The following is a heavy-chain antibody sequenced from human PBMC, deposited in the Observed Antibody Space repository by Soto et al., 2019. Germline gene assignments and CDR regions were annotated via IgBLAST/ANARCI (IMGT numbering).Heavy chain of an antibody. CDR3: ARGIAAAGGGWYFDY. CDR1: GGSISSGGYY. D-gene: IGHD6-13*01. CDR2: IYYSGST. V-gene: IGHV4-31*03. Sequence: PSETLSLTCTVSGGSISSGGYYWSWIRQHPGKGLEWIGYIYYSGSTYYNPSLKSRVTISVDTSKNQFSLKLSSVTAADTAVYYCARGIAAAGGGWYFDYWGQGTLVTVSS. J-gene: IGHJ4*02.